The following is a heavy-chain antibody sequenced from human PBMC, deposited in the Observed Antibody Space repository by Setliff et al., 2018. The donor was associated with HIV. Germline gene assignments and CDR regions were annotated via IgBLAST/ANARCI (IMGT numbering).Heavy chain of an antibody. CDR3: ARARGDRYGTKLDP. Sequence: PSETLSLTCTVFGDSVNDRSYFWGWIRQPPGKGLEWIGTFDYNGDSRYHPSLNSRVTIPLDTPKNQSSLKLRSVTAADTAFSYCARARGDRYGTKLDPWGQGTLVTVSS. CDR1: GDSVNDRSYF. CDR2: FDYNGDS. J-gene: IGHJ5*02. V-gene: IGHV4-39*07. D-gene: IGHD7-27*01.